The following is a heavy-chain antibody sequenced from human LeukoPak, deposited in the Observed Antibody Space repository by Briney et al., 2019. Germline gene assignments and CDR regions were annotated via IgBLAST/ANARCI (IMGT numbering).Heavy chain of an antibody. CDR3: ARAGSGRSPDWFDP. V-gene: IGHV3-30*03. CDR2: ISYDGSNK. D-gene: IGHD1-26*01. J-gene: IGHJ5*02. Sequence: GGSLRLSCAASGFTFSSYGMHWVRQAPGKGLEWVAVISYDGSNKYYADSVKGRFTISRDNSKNTLYLQMNSLRTEDTAVYYCARAGSGRSPDWFDPWGQGTLVTVSS. CDR1: GFTFSSYG.